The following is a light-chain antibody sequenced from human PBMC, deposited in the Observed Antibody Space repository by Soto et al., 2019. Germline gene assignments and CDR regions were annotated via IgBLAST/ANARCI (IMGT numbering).Light chain of an antibody. V-gene: IGKV4-1*01. CDR1: QSVLYSSNNKNY. Sequence: DIVMTQSPDSLAVSLGERATINCKSSQSVLYSSNNKNYLAWYQQKPGQPPKLLIYCASTRESGVPDRFSGSGSGTDFTLTISSQQAEDVAVYYCQQYYSTPYTFGQGTKLEIK. CDR3: QQYYSTPYT. J-gene: IGKJ2*01. CDR2: CAS.